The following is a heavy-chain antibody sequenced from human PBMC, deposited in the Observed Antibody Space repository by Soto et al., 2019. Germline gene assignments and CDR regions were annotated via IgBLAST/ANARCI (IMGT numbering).Heavy chain of an antibody. J-gene: IGHJ5*01. V-gene: IGHV4-39*01. Sequence: PSETLSLTCTVSGGSIRGSDDYWAWIRQSPGKGLEYIGSVFYTGNAYYNPSLKSRVTIVADTSTNRFFLNLKSVTATDTAVYYCAKTPSGWYDSWGQGTLVTVSS. CDR1: GGSIRGSDDY. D-gene: IGHD1-26*01. CDR2: VFYTGNA. CDR3: AKTPSGWYDS.